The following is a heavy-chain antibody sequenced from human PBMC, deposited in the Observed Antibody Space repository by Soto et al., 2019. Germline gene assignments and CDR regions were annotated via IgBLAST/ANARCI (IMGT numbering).Heavy chain of an antibody. J-gene: IGHJ6*02. CDR2: ITSGSSFI. Sequence: PXXSLRLSCVGSAFTFSSYSLHWVLQAPGKGLEWVSSITSGSSFIDYADSVKGRFTISRDDAKNSLFLQMSSLRADDTAVYYCARSQRNGAMDVWGQGTTVTVSS. CDR1: AFTFSSYS. D-gene: IGHD2-8*01. CDR3: ARSQRNGAMDV. V-gene: IGHV3-21*01.